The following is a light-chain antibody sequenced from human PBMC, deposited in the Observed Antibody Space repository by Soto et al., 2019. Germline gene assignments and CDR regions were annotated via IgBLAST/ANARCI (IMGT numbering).Light chain of an antibody. Sequence: DIQMTQSPSTLSASVGDRVTITCRASQSISSSLAWYQQKPGKAPNLLIYKASSLESGVPSRFSGSGSGTEFTLTISSLQPDDFATYYCQQYNSYSTWTFGQGTKVDIK. J-gene: IGKJ1*01. CDR3: QQYNSYSTWT. CDR1: QSISSS. V-gene: IGKV1-5*03. CDR2: KAS.